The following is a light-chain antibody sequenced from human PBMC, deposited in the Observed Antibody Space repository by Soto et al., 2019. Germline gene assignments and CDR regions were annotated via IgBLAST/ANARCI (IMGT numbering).Light chain of an antibody. CDR2: EDN. CDR3: QSYDSSNPVV. Sequence: NFMLTQPHSVSESPGKTVTISCTGSSGSIASNYVQWYQLRPGSAPTTVIYEDNQRPSGVPDRFSGSIDSSSNSASLTISGLKTEDEADYYCQSYDSSNPVVFGGGTKLTVL. J-gene: IGLJ2*01. V-gene: IGLV6-57*02. CDR1: SGSIASNY.